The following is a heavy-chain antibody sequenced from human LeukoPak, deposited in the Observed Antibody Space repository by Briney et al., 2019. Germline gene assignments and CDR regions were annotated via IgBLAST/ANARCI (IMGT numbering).Heavy chain of an antibody. V-gene: IGHV3-53*01. CDR1: GFTFSSYA. CDR2: IYSGGST. Sequence: PGGSLRLSCAASGFTFSSYAMHWVRQAPGKGLEWVSVIYSGGSTYYADSVKGRFTISRDNSKNTLYLQMNSLRAEDTAVYYCARDGYSYGPPLLGGQGTLVTVSS. J-gene: IGHJ4*02. CDR3: ARDGYSYGPPLL. D-gene: IGHD5-18*01.